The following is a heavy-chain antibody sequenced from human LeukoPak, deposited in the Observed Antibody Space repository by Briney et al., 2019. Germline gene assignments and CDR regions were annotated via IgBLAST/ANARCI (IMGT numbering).Heavy chain of an antibody. J-gene: IGHJ4*02. CDR1: GFTFSSYA. Sequence: GGSLGLSCAASGFTFSSYAMTWVRQAPGKGLEWVSGISGSGGSTYYADSVKGRFTTSRDNSKNTLYLQMNSLRAEDTAVYYCAKSRNFDWLPSDYWGQGTLVTVSS. D-gene: IGHD3-9*01. V-gene: IGHV3-23*01. CDR3: AKSRNFDWLPSDY. CDR2: ISGSGGST.